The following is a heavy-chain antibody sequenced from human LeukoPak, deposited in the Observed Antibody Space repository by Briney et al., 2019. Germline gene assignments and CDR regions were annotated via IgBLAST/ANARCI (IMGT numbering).Heavy chain of an antibody. CDR2: IYSGGST. CDR3: ARSIAAALPDWFDP. D-gene: IGHD6-13*01. Sequence: GGSLRLSCAASGFSFSSYAMSWVRRAPARGMEWVSVIYSGGSTYYADSVKGRFTISRDNSKNTLYLQMNSLRAEDTAVYYCARSIAAALPDWFDPWGQGTLVTVSS. V-gene: IGHV3-66*02. CDR1: GFSFSSYA. J-gene: IGHJ5*02.